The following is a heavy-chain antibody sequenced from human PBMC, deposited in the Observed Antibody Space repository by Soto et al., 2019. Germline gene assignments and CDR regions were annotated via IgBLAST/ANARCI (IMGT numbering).Heavy chain of an antibody. CDR3: ATELAAAGDNYYYGMDV. CDR1: GYTFTYRY. Sequence: GASVKVSCKASGYTFTYRYLHWVRQAPGQALEWMGWITPFNGNTNYAQKFQDRVTITRDRSMSTAYMELSSLRSEDTAMYYCATELAAAGDNYYYGMDVWGQGTTVTVSS. J-gene: IGHJ6*02. D-gene: IGHD6-13*01. V-gene: IGHV1-45*02. CDR2: ITPFNGNT.